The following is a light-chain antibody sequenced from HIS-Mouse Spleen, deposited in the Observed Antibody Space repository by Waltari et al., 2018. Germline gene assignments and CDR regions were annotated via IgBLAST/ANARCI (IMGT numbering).Light chain of an antibody. CDR1: QGISSY. J-gene: IGKJ4*01. CDR2: AAS. CDR3: QQLNSYPALT. V-gene: IGKV1-9*01. Sequence: DIQLTQSPSFLSASVGDRVTITCRASQGISSYLAWYQQKPGKAPKLRIYAASTLQSGVPSRFSGSGAGTEFTLTISSLQPEDVATYYCQQLNSYPALTFGGGTKVEIK.